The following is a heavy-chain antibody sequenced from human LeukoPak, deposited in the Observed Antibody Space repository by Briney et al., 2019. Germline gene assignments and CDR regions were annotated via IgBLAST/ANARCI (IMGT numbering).Heavy chain of an antibody. J-gene: IGHJ6*03. CDR3: AKPTYAGYYYYMDV. D-gene: IGHD3-16*01. CDR1: GFTFSSYG. V-gene: IGHV3-30*18. Sequence: GGSLRLSCAASGFTFSSYGMHWVRQAPGKGLEWVALISYDGSNKYYADSVKGRFTISRDNSKNTLYLQMNSLRVEDTAVYYCAKPTYAGYYYYMDVWGKGTTVTVSS. CDR2: ISYDGSNK.